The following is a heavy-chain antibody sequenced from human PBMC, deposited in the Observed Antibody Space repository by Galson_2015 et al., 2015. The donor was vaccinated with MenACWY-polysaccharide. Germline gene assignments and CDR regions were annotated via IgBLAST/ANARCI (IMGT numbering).Heavy chain of an antibody. V-gene: IGHV1-8*01. Sequence: SVKVSCKASGYTFGSRDINWVRQATGQGLEWMGWMNPNSGNTGYAQKFKGRVTMTRNTSITTAYMELSSLRSEDTAVYYCARGSHYSYYYMAVWGKGTTVIVS. CDR1: GYTFGSRD. CDR2: MNPNSGNT. J-gene: IGHJ6*03. CDR3: ARGSHYSYYYMAV.